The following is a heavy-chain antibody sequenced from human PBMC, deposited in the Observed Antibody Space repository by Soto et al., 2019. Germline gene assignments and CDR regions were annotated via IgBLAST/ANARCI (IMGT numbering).Heavy chain of an antibody. CDR1: GFTFNNHA. J-gene: IGHJ5*01. CDR2: IWYDGSNQ. V-gene: IGHV3-33*01. Sequence: QVQLVESGGGVVQAGTSLRLSCAASGFTFNNHAMYWVRQAPGTGLEWVAAIWYDGSNQYYAGSVKGRFTISRDKAKNTLYLQMSSLRVEDTGVYYCARDRTDTAMIIIDSWGNGTLVSVSS. D-gene: IGHD5-18*01. CDR3: ARDRTDTAMIIIDS.